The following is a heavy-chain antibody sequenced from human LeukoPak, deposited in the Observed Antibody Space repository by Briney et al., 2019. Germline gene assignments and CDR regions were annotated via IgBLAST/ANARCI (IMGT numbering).Heavy chain of an antibody. V-gene: IGHV1-69*06. J-gene: IGHJ4*02. CDR3: EEVGHGSGY. D-gene: IGHD3-10*01. Sequence: SVKVSCKASGYTFTSYGISWVRQAPGQGLEWMGGIIPIFGTANYAQKFQGRVTITADKSTSTAYMELSSLTSEDTAVYYCEEVGHGSGYWGQGTLVTVSS. CDR2: IIPIFGTA. CDR1: GYTFTSYG.